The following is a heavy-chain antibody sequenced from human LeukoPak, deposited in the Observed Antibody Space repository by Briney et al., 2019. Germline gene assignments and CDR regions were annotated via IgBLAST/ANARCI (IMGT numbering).Heavy chain of an antibody. CDR1: GFTFSSYG. Sequence: GSLRLSCAASGFTFSSYGMHWVRQAPGKGLEWVAVISYDGSNKYYADSVKGRFTISRDNSKNALYLQMNSLRAEDTAVYYCARTFYSSGTGVPIYYWGQGTLVTVSS. CDR3: ARTFYSSGTGVPIYY. J-gene: IGHJ4*02. D-gene: IGHD6-19*01. V-gene: IGHV3-30*03. CDR2: ISYDGSNK.